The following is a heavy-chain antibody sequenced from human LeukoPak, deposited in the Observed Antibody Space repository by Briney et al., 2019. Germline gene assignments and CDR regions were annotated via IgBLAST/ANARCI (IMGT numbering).Heavy chain of an antibody. V-gene: IGHV3-48*03. J-gene: IGHJ4*02. CDR2: ISSSGSTI. CDR3: ARDDRVSSSSWSLGTLGFDY. Sequence: GGSLRLSCAASGFTFSSYEMNWVRQAPGKGLEWVSYISSSGSTIYYADSVKGRFTISRDNSKNSLYLQMNSLRAEDTGVYYCARDDRVSSSSWSLGTLGFDYWGQGTLVTVSP. D-gene: IGHD6-13*01. CDR1: GFTFSSYE.